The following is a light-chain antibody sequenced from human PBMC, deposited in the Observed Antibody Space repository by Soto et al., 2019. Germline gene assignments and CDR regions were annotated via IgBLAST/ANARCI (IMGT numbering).Light chain of an antibody. V-gene: IGLV2-14*01. CDR1: SSDVGGYNY. CDR3: SSYTSSSALMV. CDR2: DVS. Sequence: QSALTQPASVSGSPGQSITISCTGTSSDVGGYNYVSWYQQHPGKAPKLMIYDVSNRPSGVSNRFSGSKSGNTASLTISGLQGEAEADYYCSSYTSSSALMVFGGGTKLTVL. J-gene: IGLJ2*01.